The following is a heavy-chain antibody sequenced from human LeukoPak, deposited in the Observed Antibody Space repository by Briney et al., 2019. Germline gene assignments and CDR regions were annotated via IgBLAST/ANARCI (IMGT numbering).Heavy chain of an antibody. Sequence: PGGSLRLSCAASGFTFSSYAMSWVRQAPGKGLEWVSAISGSGGSTYYADSVKGRFTISRDNSKNTLYLQMNSLRAEDTAVYYCATGGIEYSSPLTLSDYYYYMDVWGKGTTVTVSS. CDR3: ATGGIEYSSPLTLSDYYYYMDV. J-gene: IGHJ6*03. CDR2: ISGSGGST. CDR1: GFTFSSYA. V-gene: IGHV3-23*01. D-gene: IGHD6-6*01.